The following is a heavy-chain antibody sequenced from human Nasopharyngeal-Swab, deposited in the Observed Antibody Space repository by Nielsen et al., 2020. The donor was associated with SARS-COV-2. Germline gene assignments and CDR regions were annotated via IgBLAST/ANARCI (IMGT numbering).Heavy chain of an antibody. J-gene: IGHJ6*02. Sequence: GESLKISCAASGFTVSSNYMSWVRQAPGKGLEWVSVIYSGGSTYYADSVKGRFTISRDNAKNSLYLQMNSLRAEDTAVYYCARDSTGARYYYYGMDVWGQGTTVTVSS. CDR2: IYSGGST. D-gene: IGHD1-26*01. CDR1: GFTVSSNY. CDR3: ARDSTGARYYYYGMDV. V-gene: IGHV3-53*01.